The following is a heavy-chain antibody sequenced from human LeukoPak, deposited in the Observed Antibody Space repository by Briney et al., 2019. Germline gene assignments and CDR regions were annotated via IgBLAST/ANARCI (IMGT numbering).Heavy chain of an antibody. J-gene: IGHJ4*02. CDR3: ALGWHYFDY. CDR2: INTGNGNT. Sequence: ASAKVSCKASGYTFTGYSIHWVRQAPGQRLEWMGWINTGNGNTKYSQKFQDRVTITRDTSASTAYMELSSLRFEDTAVYYCALGWHYFDYWGQGTLVTVSS. CDR1: GYTFTGYS. V-gene: IGHV1-3*04. D-gene: IGHD7-27*01.